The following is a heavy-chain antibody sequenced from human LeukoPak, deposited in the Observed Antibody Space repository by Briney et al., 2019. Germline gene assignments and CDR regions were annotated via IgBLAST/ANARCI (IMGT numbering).Heavy chain of an antibody. CDR3: ARARGMLGSSKSKYSFSGIDV. D-gene: IGHD6-13*01. Sequence: AGSLRLTCAASGFTVSSNYWSWVRQAPGKGLEWVSGIYSGGSTYYEDSVKGRFTISRHKSKNTLYLQMNTLTAEDTAVYYCARARGMLGSSKSKYSFSGIDVWGQGTTVTVSS. CDR2: IYSGGST. V-gene: IGHV3-53*04. J-gene: IGHJ6*02. CDR1: GFTVSSNY.